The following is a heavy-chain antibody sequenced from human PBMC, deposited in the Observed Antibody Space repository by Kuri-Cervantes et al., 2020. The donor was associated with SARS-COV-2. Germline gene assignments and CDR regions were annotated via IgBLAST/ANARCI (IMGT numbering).Heavy chain of an antibody. CDR3: ASHGSGSYSLGYYYYYGMDV. CDR2: ISSSSSYI. D-gene: IGHD1-26*01. Sequence: GASLKISCAASGFTFSSYSMNWVRQAPGKGLEWVSSISSSSSYIYYADSVKGRFTISRDNAKNSLYLQMNSLRAEDTAVYYCASHGSGSYSLGYYYYYGMDVWGQGTTVTVSS. J-gene: IGHJ6*02. CDR1: GFTFSSYS. V-gene: IGHV3-21*01.